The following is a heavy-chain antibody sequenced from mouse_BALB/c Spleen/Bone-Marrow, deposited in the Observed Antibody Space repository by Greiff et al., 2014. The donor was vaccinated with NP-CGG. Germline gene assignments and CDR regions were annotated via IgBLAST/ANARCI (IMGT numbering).Heavy chain of an antibody. V-gene: IGHV2-9*02. D-gene: IGHD1-2*01. CDR3: ARITTATGAMDY. J-gene: IGHJ4*01. CDR1: GFSLTNYG. CDR2: IWADGST. Sequence: VQLQQSGPGLVAPSQSLSITCTVSGFSLTNYGVHWVRQPPGKGLEWLGVIWADGSTNYNSALMSRLSISKDNSKSQVFFKMNSLQTDDTAMYYCARITTATGAMDYWGQGTSATVSS.